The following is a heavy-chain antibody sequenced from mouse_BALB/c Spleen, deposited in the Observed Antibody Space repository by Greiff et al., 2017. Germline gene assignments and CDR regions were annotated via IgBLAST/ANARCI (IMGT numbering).Heavy chain of an antibody. CDR2: IWAGGST. V-gene: IGHV2-9*02. CDR3: ARFITTVVGYAMDY. J-gene: IGHJ4*01. Sequence: VKLMESGPGLVAPSQSLSITCTVSGFSLTSYGVHWVRQPPGKGLEWLGVIWAGGSTNYNSALMSRLSISKDNSKSQVFLKMNSLQTDDTAMYYCARFITTVVGYAMDYWGEGTSVTVSS. D-gene: IGHD1-1*01. CDR1: GFSLTSYG.